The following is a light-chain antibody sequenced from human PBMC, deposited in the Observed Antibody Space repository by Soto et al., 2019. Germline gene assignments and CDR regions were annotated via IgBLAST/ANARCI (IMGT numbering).Light chain of an antibody. CDR2: GAS. CDR1: QSVNSN. CDR3: QKYGDSRA. J-gene: IGKJ1*01. Sequence: EIVVTQSPGTLSLSPGERATLSCRASQSVNSNLAWYQQKPGQAPRLLIYGASSRATGIPDRFSGSGSGTDFTLTISRLESEDFAVYYCQKYGDSRAFGQGTKVYIK. V-gene: IGKV3-20*01.